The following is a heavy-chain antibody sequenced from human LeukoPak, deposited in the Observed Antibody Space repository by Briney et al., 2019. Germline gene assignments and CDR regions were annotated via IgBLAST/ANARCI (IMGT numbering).Heavy chain of an antibody. CDR3: ARCVDILTGYSDY. CDR2: LKEDGSEK. V-gene: IGHV3-7*01. D-gene: IGHD3-9*01. CDR1: GFTFSSYW. J-gene: IGHJ4*02. Sequence: GGSLRLSCAASGFTFSSYWMSWVRQSPGKGLEWVARLKEDGSEKYYLDSVKGRFTVSRDNAKNSLYLQMNSLRVEDTAVYYCARCVDILTGYSDYWGQGTLVTVSS.